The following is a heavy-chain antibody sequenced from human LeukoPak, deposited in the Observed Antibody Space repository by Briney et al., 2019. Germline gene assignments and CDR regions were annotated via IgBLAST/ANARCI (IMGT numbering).Heavy chain of an antibody. D-gene: IGHD6-19*01. CDR2: IYPGDSDT. J-gene: IGHJ3*02. Sequence: GESLKISCKGSGYSFTSYWIGWVHQMPGKGLEWMGIIYPGDSDTRYSPSFQGQVTISADKSISTAYLQWSSLKASDTAMYYCAGLAVAGTNAFDIWGQGTMVTVSS. CDR3: AGLAVAGTNAFDI. CDR1: GYSFTSYW. V-gene: IGHV5-51*07.